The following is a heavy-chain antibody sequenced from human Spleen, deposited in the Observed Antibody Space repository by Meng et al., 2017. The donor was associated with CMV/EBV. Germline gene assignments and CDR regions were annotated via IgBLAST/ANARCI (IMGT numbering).Heavy chain of an antibody. J-gene: IGHJ4*02. CDR2: ISAYNGNT. V-gene: IGHV1-18*01. D-gene: IGHD2-2*01. CDR1: GYTFTDYD. CDR3: ARAQTPSGIVVVPAAIGGGIDY. Sequence: ASVKVSCKASGYTFTDYDINWVRQATGQGLEWMGWISAYNGNTNYAQKLQGRVTMTTDTSTSTAYMELRSLRSDDTAVYYCARAQTPSGIVVVPAAIGGGIDYWGQGTLVTVSS.